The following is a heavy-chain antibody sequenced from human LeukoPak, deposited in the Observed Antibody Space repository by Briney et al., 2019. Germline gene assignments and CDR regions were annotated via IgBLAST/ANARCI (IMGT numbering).Heavy chain of an antibody. Sequence: PGGSLRLSCAASGFTFSSDGMHWVRQAPGKGLEWVAFIRYDGSNKYYADSVKGRFTISRDNSKNTLYLQMCSLRAEDTAVDYCSKELARVRGVILTMGAFDIWGQGTMVTVSS. D-gene: IGHD3-10*01. CDR2: IRYDGSNK. CDR3: SKELARVRGVILTMGAFDI. CDR1: GFTFSSDG. J-gene: IGHJ3*02. V-gene: IGHV3-30*02.